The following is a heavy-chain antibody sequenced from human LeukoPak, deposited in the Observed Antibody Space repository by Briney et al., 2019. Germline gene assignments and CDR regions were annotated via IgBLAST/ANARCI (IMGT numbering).Heavy chain of an antibody. V-gene: IGHV3-23*01. J-gene: IGHJ5*02. Sequence: PGGSLGLSCAASGFTFSSYAMSWVRQAPGKGLEWVSFISGSAGSTNYADSVKGRFTISRDNSKNTLYLQMNSLRAEDTAVYYCAKGPRVSLVYWFDPWGQGTLVTVSS. CDR2: ISGSAGST. CDR3: AKGPRVSLVYWFDP. CDR1: GFTFSSYA.